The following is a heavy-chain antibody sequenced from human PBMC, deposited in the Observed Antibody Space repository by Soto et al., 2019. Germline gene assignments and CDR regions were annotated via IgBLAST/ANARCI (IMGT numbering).Heavy chain of an antibody. CDR3: AREYNRSWVHVNWFDP. V-gene: IGHV1-18*01. Sequence: QVQLVQSGAEVKKPGASVKVSCKASGYTFTNYGISWVRQAPGRGLEWMGWISAYNGNTHSAQTLQGKVTMTTDTSTRTADVEVRSLRSDDTAVYYCAREYNRSWVHVNWFDPWGQGTLVTVSS. D-gene: IGHD6-13*01. CDR1: GYTFTNYG. CDR2: ISAYNGNT. J-gene: IGHJ5*02.